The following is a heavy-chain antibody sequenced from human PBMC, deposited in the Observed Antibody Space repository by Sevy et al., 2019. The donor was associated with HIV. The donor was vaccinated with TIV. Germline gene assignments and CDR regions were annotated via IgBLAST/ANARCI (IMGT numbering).Heavy chain of an antibody. J-gene: IGHJ6*02. Sequence: GGSLRLSCAASGFTFSSYWMSWVRQAPGKGLEWVANIKQDGSEKYYVDSVKGRFTISGDNAKNTLYLQMNSLRAEDTAVYYCARDLGSYSSSWYDYYYYYGMDVWGHGTTVTVSS. V-gene: IGHV3-7*01. CDR3: ARDLGSYSSSWYDYYYYYGMDV. CDR2: IKQDGSEK. D-gene: IGHD6-13*01. CDR1: GFTFSSYW.